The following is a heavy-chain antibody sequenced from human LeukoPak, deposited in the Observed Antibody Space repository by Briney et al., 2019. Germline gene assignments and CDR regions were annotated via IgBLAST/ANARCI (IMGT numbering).Heavy chain of an antibody. D-gene: IGHD6-6*01. CDR2: IYYSGST. J-gene: IGHJ5*02. Sequence: SETLSLTCTVSGGSISSHYWSWIRQPPGKGLEWIGYIYYSGSTNYNPSLKSRVTISVDTSKNQFSLKLSSVTAADTAVYYCARCSSSSFWFDHWGQGTLVTVSS. CDR1: GGSISSHY. V-gene: IGHV4-59*11. CDR3: ARCSSSSFWFDH.